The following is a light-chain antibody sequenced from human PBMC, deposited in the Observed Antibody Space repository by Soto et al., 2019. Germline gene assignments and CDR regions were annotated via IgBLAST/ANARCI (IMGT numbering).Light chain of an antibody. J-gene: IGKJ4*01. CDR1: QDISNY. V-gene: IGKV1-33*01. CDR2: DAS. CDR3: QQRSIWPLT. Sequence: DIQMTQSPSSLSASVGDRVTITCQASQDISNYLNWYQQKPGKAPKLLIYDASNLETGVPSRFSGRGSGTDFTLTISNLEPEDSAVYYCQQRSIWPLTFGGGTKVDIK.